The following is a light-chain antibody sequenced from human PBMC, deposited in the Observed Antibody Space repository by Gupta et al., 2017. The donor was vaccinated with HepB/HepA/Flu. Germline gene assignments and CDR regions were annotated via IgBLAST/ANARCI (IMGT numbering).Light chain of an antibody. CDR1: QGISSY. V-gene: IGKV1-9*01. Sequence: DAQLTQSPSFLSASVGVRVTITCRASQGISSYLAWYQQKPGKAPNLLIYAASTLQSGVPSRFSGSGSGTEFTLTISSLQPEDFAAYYCHQLNSYPPTFGQGTKLEIK. CDR2: AAS. J-gene: IGKJ2*01. CDR3: HQLNSYPPT.